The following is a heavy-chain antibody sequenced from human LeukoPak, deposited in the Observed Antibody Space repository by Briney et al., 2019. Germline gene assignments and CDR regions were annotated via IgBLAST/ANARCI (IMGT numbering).Heavy chain of an antibody. CDR2: IYPRDGST. V-gene: IGHV1-46*01. CDR3: ARDQEGFDY. CDR1: GYTFTSNY. J-gene: IGHJ4*02. Sequence: SVKVSCKASGYTFTSNYIHWVRQAPGQGLEWMGMIYPRDGSTSYAQKFQGRVTVTRDTSTSTVHMELSGLRSEGTAVYYCARDQEGFDYWGQGTLVTVSS.